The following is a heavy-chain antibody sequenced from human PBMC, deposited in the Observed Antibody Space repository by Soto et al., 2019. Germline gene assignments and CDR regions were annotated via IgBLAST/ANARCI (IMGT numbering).Heavy chain of an antibody. CDR3: ARDGRSAYSSGGYYFDY. Sequence: QVQLVQSGAEVKKPGASVKVSCKASGYTFTSYYMHWVRQAPGQGLEWMGIINPSGGSTSYAQKFQGRVTMTMDTSTSTVYMELSSLRSEDTAVYYCARDGRSAYSSGGYYFDYWGQGTLVTVSS. V-gene: IGHV1-46*01. CDR2: INPSGGST. CDR1: GYTFTSYY. D-gene: IGHD6-19*01. J-gene: IGHJ4*02.